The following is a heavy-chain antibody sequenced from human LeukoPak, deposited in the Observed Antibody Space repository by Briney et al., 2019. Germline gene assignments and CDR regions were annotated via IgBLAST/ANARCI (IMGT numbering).Heavy chain of an antibody. V-gene: IGHV4-39*07. CDR3: AGDSYRFGDLGY. CDR2: INYSGGT. CDR1: GGSIRSSSYS. Sequence: PSQTLSLTCTVSGGSIRSSSYSWGWIRQPPGKGLEWLGSINYSGGTYSNPSLKSRVTVSVDTSKNQFSLKLSSVTAADTAMYYCAGDSYRFGDLGYWGQGTLVTVSS. J-gene: IGHJ4*02. D-gene: IGHD3-10*01.